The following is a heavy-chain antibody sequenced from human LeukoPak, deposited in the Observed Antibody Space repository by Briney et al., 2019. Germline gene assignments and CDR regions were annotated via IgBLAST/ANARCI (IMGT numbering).Heavy chain of an antibody. CDR2: INPSGGST. V-gene: IGHV1-46*01. CDR3: ASARDTSGYYS. Sequence: ASVKVSRKASGYTFTGYYMHWVRQAPGQGPEWMGIINPSGGSTSYAQKFQGRVTMTRDTSTSTVYMELSSLRSEDTAVYYCASARDTSGYYSWGQGTLVTVSS. D-gene: IGHD3-22*01. J-gene: IGHJ4*02. CDR1: GYTFTGYY.